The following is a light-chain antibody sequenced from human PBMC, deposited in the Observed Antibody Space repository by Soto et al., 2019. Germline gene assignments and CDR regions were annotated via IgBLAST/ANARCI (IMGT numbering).Light chain of an antibody. CDR1: IDDVTAYYR. J-gene: IGLJ1*01. V-gene: IGLV2-18*01. CDR2: DVS. CDR3: SVYTRTSTYV. Sequence: QSVLTQPPSVSGSPGQSVTISCSGTIDDVTAYYRVSWYQQTPGTAPKLMIYDVSNRPSGVPDRFSGSRSGNTASLTISGLQAEDKGDYYCSVYTRTSTYVFGTGTKLTVL.